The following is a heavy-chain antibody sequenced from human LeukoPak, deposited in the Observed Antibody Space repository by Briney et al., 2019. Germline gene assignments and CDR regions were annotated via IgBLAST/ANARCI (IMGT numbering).Heavy chain of an antibody. D-gene: IGHD3-16*01. J-gene: IGHJ4*02. CDR1: GYTFTSYY. V-gene: IGHV1-46*01. CDR2: IHPSGGST. Sequence: ASVKVSCKASGYTFTSYYMHWVRQAPGQGLEWMGIIHPSGGSTSYAQKFQGRVTMTRDTSTSTVYMELSSLRSEDTAVYYCATQRGSYLWGTDFDYWGQGTLVTVSS. CDR3: ATQRGSYLWGTDFDY.